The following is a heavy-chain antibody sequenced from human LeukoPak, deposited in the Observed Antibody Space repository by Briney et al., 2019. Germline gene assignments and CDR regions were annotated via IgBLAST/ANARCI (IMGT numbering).Heavy chain of an antibody. CDR3: ARLVPAAGKYFYGMDV. CDR1: GYRFTSYW. Sequence: HGECLRISCKGSGYRFTSYWITWVRQMPGRGLEWMGTIDPSDSYINYSPSFQGHVTISADKSIGTAYLQWSSLKASDTAMYYCARLVPAAGKYFYGMDVWGQGTTVTVSS. CDR2: IDPSDSYI. V-gene: IGHV5-10-1*01. D-gene: IGHD6-13*01. J-gene: IGHJ6*02.